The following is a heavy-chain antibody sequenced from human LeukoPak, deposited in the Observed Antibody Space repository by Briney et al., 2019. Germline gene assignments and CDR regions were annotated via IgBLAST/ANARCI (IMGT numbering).Heavy chain of an antibody. CDR2: ISAYNGNT. D-gene: IGHD3-10*01. CDR1: GYTFTSYG. CDR3: ARRSRWFGELLSLSGAFDI. V-gene: IGHV1-18*01. J-gene: IGHJ3*02. Sequence: GASVKVSCKASGYTFTSYGISWVRQAPGQGLEWMGWISAYNGNTNYAQKLQGRVTMTTDTSTSTAYMELRSLRSEDTAVYYCARRSRWFGELLSLSGAFDIWGQGTMVTVSS.